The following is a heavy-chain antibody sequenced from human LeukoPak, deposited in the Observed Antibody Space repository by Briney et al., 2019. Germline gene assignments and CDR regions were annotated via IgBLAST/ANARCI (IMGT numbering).Heavy chain of an antibody. CDR3: ASVSAGLIEY. D-gene: IGHD3-16*01. CDR2: ISGSGTST. V-gene: IGHV3-23*01. Sequence: GGSLRLSCAASGFTFSSYAMRWVRQAPGTGLGWVSGISGSGTSTYYADSVKGRFTISRDNSKNTLYLQMNSLRAEDTAVYYCASVSAGLIEYWGQGTLVIVSS. CDR1: GFTFSSYA. J-gene: IGHJ4*02.